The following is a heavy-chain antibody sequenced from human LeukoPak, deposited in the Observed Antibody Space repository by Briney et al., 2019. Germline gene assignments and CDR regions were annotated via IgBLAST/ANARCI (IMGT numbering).Heavy chain of an antibody. CDR2: ISGSGGST. CDR1: GFTFSSYA. Sequence: GGSLRLSCAASGFTFSSYAMSWVRQAPGKGLEWVSAISGSGGSTYYADSVKGRFTISRDNSKNTLYLQMNSLRAEDTAVYYCAKDSSYCGGDCYGSPLVDYWGQGTLVTVSS. D-gene: IGHD2-21*02. V-gene: IGHV3-23*01. J-gene: IGHJ4*02. CDR3: AKDSSYCGGDCYGSPLVDY.